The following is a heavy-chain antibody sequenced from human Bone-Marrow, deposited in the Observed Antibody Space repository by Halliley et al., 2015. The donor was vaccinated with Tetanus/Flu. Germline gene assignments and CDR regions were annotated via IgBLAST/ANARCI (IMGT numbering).Heavy chain of an antibody. Sequence: KGLEWGGVISSDGVEKYSLDSLKGRFTISRDNSRSTMYLQMDSLRTEDTALYYCLSSDNAFDVWGQGTMVTVSS. D-gene: IGHD3-10*01. J-gene: IGHJ3*01. V-gene: IGHV3-30*04. CDR2: ISSDGVEK. CDR3: LSSDNAFDV.